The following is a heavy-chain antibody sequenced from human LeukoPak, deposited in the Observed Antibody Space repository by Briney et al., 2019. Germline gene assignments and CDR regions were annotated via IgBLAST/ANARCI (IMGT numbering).Heavy chain of an antibody. Sequence: GGSLRLSCAASGFTVSSNYMSWVRQAPGKGLEWVSVIYSGGSTYYADSVKGRFTISRDNSKNTLYLQVNSLRAEDTAVYYCAILRYFDSLFDYWGQGTLVTVSS. CDR1: GFTVSSNY. J-gene: IGHJ4*02. CDR2: IYSGGST. CDR3: AILRYFDSLFDY. D-gene: IGHD3-9*01. V-gene: IGHV3-53*01.